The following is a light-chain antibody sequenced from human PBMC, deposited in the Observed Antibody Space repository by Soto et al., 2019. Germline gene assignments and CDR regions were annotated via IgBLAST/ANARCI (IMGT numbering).Light chain of an antibody. CDR3: QSYDSSLSGYV. Sequence: QSVLTQPPSVSGAPGQRVTLSCTGSSSTIGAGYDVHWYQQLPGTAPKLLIYGNSNRPSGVPDRFSGSKSGTSASLAITGLQAEDEADYYCQSYDSSLSGYVVGTGTKVTVL. CDR2: GNS. CDR1: SSTIGAGYD. V-gene: IGLV1-40*01. J-gene: IGLJ1*01.